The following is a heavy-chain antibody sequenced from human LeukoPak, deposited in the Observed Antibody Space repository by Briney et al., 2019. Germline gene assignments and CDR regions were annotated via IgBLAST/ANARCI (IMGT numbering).Heavy chain of an antibody. CDR2: IRYDGNEK. Sequence: GGSLRLSCAASGFSFSSYGMHWVRQASGKGLELVAFIRYDGNEKYYADSVKGRFTISRDNSKNTLYLQMNSLRAEDTAVYYCARQRIAALSYFDYWGQGTLVTVSS. J-gene: IGHJ4*02. CDR1: GFSFSSYG. CDR3: ARQRIAALSYFDY. D-gene: IGHD6-6*01. V-gene: IGHV3-30*02.